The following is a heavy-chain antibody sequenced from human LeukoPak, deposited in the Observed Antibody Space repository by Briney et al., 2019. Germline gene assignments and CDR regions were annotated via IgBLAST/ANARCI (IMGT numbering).Heavy chain of an antibody. J-gene: IGHJ5*02. D-gene: IGHD6-25*01. CDR2: IFSGGGT. CDR1: GLTVSNNY. Sequence: GGSLRLSWVVSGLTVSNNYMTWVRQAPGKGLEWVSLIFSGGGTYYADSVKGRFTISRDSSKNTLYLQMNSLRAEDTALYYCARDPGAAAGNLWSWGQGTLVTVSS. V-gene: IGHV3-66*01. CDR3: ARDPGAAAGNLWS.